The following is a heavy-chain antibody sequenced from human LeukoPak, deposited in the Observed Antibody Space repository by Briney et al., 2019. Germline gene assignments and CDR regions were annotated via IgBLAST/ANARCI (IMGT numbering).Heavy chain of an antibody. CDR3: ARDXXXSWYDY. CDR1: GYTFTSXX. CDR2: ISAYNGNT. J-gene: IGHJ4*02. Sequence: VSCXASGYTFTSXXISWVRQAPGQXLEWMGWISAYNGNTNYAQKLQGRVTMTTDTSTSTAYMELRSLRSDDTAVYYCARDXXXSWYDYWGQGTLXXVSS. D-gene: IGHD6-13*01. V-gene: IGHV1-18*01.